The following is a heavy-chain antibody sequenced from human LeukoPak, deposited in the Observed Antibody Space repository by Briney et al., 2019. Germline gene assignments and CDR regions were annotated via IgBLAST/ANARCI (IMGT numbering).Heavy chain of an antibody. CDR2: IKSKTDGGTT. Sequence: GGSLRLSCAASGFSFSNAWMSWVRQAPGKGLEWVGRIKSKTDGGTTDYAAPVKGRFTISRDDSKNTLYLQMNSLKTEDTAVYYCTTPYYYDSSGYLDYWGQGTLVTVSS. V-gene: IGHV3-15*01. D-gene: IGHD3-22*01. CDR3: TTPYYYDSSGYLDY. J-gene: IGHJ4*02. CDR1: GFSFSNAW.